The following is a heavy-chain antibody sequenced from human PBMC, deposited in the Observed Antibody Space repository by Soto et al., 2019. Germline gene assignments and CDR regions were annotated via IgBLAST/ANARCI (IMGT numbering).Heavy chain of an antibody. CDR3: ARIKLGDDFWSGYFPRYYYYYYMDV. J-gene: IGHJ6*03. CDR2: ISAYNGNT. CDR1: GDRFTSYG. V-gene: IGHV1-18*01. D-gene: IGHD3-3*01. Sequence: GTSVKLSCEASGDRFTSYGISWVRQAPRQGLEWMGWISAYNGNTNYAQKLQGRVTMTTDTSTSTAYMELRSLRSDDTAVYYCARIKLGDDFWSGYFPRYYYYYYMDVWGKGTTVTVSS.